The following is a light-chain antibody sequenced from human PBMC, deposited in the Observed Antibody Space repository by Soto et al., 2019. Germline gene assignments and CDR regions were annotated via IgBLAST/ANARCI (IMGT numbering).Light chain of an antibody. CDR3: HQYGDSPLT. Sequence: EIVLTQSAGTLSLSPGERAILSCRASQSVRGNYLAWYQHKPGQAPRLLMYSASSRAVGIPDRFSGSGSGTEFTLAISRLEPEDFAVFYCHQYGDSPLTFGHGTRLEIK. CDR2: SAS. J-gene: IGKJ5*01. V-gene: IGKV3-20*01. CDR1: QSVRGNY.